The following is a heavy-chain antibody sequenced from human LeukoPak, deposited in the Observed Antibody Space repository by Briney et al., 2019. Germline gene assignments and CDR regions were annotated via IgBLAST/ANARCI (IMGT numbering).Heavy chain of an antibody. Sequence: GSLRLSCAASGFTFSSYAMSWVRQAPGKGLEWIGEINHSGSTNYNPSLKSRVTISVDTSKNQFSLKLSSVTAADTAVYYCARVAYGSGSYYFDYWGQGTLVTVSS. D-gene: IGHD3-10*01. CDR2: INHSGST. V-gene: IGHV4-34*01. J-gene: IGHJ4*02. CDR3: ARVAYGSGSYYFDY. CDR1: GFTFSSYA.